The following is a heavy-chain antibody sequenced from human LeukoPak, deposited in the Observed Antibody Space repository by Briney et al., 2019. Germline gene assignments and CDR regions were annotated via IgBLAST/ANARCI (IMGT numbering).Heavy chain of an antibody. CDR3: ARDSHGDYEVIEKSGMDV. V-gene: IGHV4-39*07. J-gene: IGHJ6*02. CDR2: IYDSGST. Sequence: PSETLSLTCTVSGGSIRSSYYYWGWIRQPPGKGLEWIGSIYDSGSTYYNPSLKSRVTISVDTSKNQFSLKLSSVTAADTAVYYCARDSHGDYEVIEKSGMDVWGQGTTVTVSS. D-gene: IGHD4-17*01. CDR1: GGSIRSSYYY.